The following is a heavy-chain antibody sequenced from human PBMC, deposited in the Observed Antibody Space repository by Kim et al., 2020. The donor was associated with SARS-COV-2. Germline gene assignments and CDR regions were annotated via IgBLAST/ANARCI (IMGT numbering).Heavy chain of an antibody. CDR1: GFTFSSYW. V-gene: IGHV3-7*01. Sequence: GGSLRLSCAASGFTFSSYWMSWVRQAPGKGLEWVANIKQDGSENYYVDSVKGRFTISRDNAKNSLYLQMNSLRAEDTAVYYCARVIGFGELLPNTYYYYYGMDVWGQGTTVTVSS. J-gene: IGHJ6*02. D-gene: IGHD3-10*01. CDR2: IKQDGSEN. CDR3: ARVIGFGELLPNTYYYYYGMDV.